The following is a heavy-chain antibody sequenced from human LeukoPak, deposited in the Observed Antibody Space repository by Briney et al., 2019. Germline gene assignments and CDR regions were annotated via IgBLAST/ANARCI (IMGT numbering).Heavy chain of an antibody. J-gene: IGHJ4*02. CDR2: IFYSGST. CDR3: ARWSHGGTYYFDY. CDR1: SGSISTSNYY. V-gene: IGHV4-39*07. Sequence: SETLSLTCTVSSGSISTSNYYWGWVRQPPGKALEWIGNIFYSGSTYYSPSLKSRVTISLDTSRNQFSLKLSSVTAADTAVYYCARWSHGGTYYFDYWGQGTLVTVSS. D-gene: IGHD4-23*01.